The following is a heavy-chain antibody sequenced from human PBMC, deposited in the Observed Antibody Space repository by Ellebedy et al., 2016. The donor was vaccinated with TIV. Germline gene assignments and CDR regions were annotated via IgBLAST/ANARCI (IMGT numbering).Heavy chain of an antibody. CDR1: GDSITSSY. V-gene: IGHV4-59*01. Sequence: SETLSLTCTVSGDSITSSYWSWIRQSPGKGLEWIGYVYYRGSTNYNPSLKSRVTISLDTSKNQFSLKLSSVTAADTAVYYCARQLIAAAKYYFDYWGQGTLVTVSP. D-gene: IGHD6-13*01. CDR2: VYYRGST. J-gene: IGHJ4*02. CDR3: ARQLIAAAKYYFDY.